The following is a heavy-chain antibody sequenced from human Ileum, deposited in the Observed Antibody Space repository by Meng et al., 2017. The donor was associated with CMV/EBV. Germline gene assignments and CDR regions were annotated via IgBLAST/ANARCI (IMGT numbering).Heavy chain of an antibody. CDR1: GSTFSGTC. V-gene: IGHV3-21*01. CDR3: ARVGSYYDPSSWFDY. Sequence: VLLVGSGGGLTQAGTSPSPSLSASGSTFSGTCMNSCRQATGKGGVGVSSISCYSSSTYDTDSVKGRFTLSRDNAKNSLYLQMNSLRAEDTAVYYCARVGSYYDPSSWFDYWGQGTLVTVSS. CDR2: ISCYSSST. J-gene: IGHJ4*02. D-gene: IGHD3-10*01.